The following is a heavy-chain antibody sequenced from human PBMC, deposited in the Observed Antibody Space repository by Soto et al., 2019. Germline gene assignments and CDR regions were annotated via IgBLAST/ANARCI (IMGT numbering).Heavy chain of an antibody. Sequence: EVQLVQSGAEVKKPGESLKISCKGSGYRFSSYWIGWVRQMPGKGLEWMGIIYPGDSITRYGPSFQGQVTISADKSINTAYLQWSSLKASDTAVYYCARHDCNSVGCYRLGWFDPWGQGTLVTVPS. D-gene: IGHD2-2*01. V-gene: IGHV5-51*01. J-gene: IGHJ5*02. CDR1: GYRFSSYW. CDR3: ARHDCNSVGCYRLGWFDP. CDR2: IYPGDSIT.